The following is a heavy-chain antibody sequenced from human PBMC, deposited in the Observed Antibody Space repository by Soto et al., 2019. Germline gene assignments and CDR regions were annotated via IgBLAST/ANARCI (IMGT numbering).Heavy chain of an antibody. D-gene: IGHD4-4*01. Sequence: SQTLSLTCAISGDSVSSNSAAWNWIRQSPSRGLEWLGRTYYRSKWYNDYAVSVKSRITINPDTSKNQFSLQLNSVTPEDTAVYFCVSQRTTVITQDYFDYWGPGALVTVSS. J-gene: IGHJ4*02. CDR3: VSQRTTVITQDYFDY. CDR2: TYYRSKWYN. V-gene: IGHV6-1*01. CDR1: GDSVSSNSAA.